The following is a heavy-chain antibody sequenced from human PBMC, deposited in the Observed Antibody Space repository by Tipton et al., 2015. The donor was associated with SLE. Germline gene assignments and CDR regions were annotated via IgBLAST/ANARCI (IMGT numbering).Heavy chain of an antibody. CDR2: ISGSGGST. CDR3: AFTRVSSSWKGDAFDI. D-gene: IGHD6-13*01. J-gene: IGHJ3*02. V-gene: IGHV3-23*01. CDR1: GFTFSSYA. Sequence: SLRLSCAASGFTFSSYAMSWVRQAPGKGLECVSAISGSGGSTYYADSVKGRFTISRDNSKNTLYLQMNSLRAEDTAVYYCAFTRVSSSWKGDAFDIWGQGTMVTVSS.